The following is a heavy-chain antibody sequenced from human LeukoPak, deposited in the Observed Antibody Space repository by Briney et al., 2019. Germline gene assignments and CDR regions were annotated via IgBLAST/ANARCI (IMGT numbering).Heavy chain of an antibody. J-gene: IGHJ4*02. V-gene: IGHV3-30-3*01. CDR3: ARGGTGAFDY. Sequence: GGSLRLSCAAAGFTFSSYAMHWVRQAPGKGLEWVAVISYDGSNKYYADSVKGRFTISRDNSKNTLYLQMNSLRAEDTAVYYCARGGTGAFDYWGQGILVTVSS. CDR1: GFTFSSYA. CDR2: ISYDGSNK. D-gene: IGHD2-8*02.